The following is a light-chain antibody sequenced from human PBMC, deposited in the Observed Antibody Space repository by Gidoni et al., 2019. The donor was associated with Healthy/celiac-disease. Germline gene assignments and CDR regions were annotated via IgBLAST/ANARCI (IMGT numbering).Light chain of an antibody. CDR1: PSVSSY. Sequence: EIVLTPSPATLSLSPGERATLSCRASPSVSSYLAWYQQKPGQAPRLLIYDASNRATGIPARFSGSGSGTDFTLTISSLEPEEFAVYYCQQRSNWPPITFGQGTRLEIK. V-gene: IGKV3-11*01. J-gene: IGKJ5*01. CDR3: QQRSNWPPIT. CDR2: DAS.